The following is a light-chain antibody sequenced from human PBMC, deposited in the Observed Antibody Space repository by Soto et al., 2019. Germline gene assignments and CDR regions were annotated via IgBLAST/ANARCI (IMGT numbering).Light chain of an antibody. J-gene: IGLJ1*01. CDR1: SSDVGGYNY. V-gene: IGLV2-8*01. CDR2: EVS. Sequence: QSVLTQPASVSGSPGQSLTISCTGSSSDVGGYNYVSWYQQHPGKAPKLMIYEVSKRPSGVPDRFSGSKSDNSASLTVSGLQAEDEADYYCQSYDSSLTGSKVFGSGTKVTVL. CDR3: QSYDSSLTGSKV.